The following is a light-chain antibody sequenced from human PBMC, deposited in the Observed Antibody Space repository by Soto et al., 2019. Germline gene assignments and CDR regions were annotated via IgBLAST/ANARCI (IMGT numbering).Light chain of an antibody. CDR2: AAS. Sequence: DIQMTQSPSSLSASVGDRVTITCRASQSISSYLNWYQQKPGKAPKLLIYAASSLQSWVPSRFSGSGSGTDFTLTISSLQPEDFATYYCQQSYTFGPGTKVDIK. V-gene: IGKV1-39*01. CDR3: QQSYT. CDR1: QSISSY. J-gene: IGKJ3*01.